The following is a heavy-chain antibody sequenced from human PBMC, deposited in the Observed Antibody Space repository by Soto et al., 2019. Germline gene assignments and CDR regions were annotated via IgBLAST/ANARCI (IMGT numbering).Heavy chain of an antibody. CDR2: ISSSSSYI. J-gene: IGHJ4*02. V-gene: IGHV3-21*01. CDR3: ESEVPKTVVVTGL. Sequence: GGSLRLSCAASGFTFSSYSMNWVRQAPGKGLEWVSSISSSSSYIYYADSVKGRFTISRDNAKNSLYLQMNSLRAEDTAVYYCESEVPKTVVVTGLWGQGTLVTVSS. D-gene: IGHD3-22*01. CDR1: GFTFSSYS.